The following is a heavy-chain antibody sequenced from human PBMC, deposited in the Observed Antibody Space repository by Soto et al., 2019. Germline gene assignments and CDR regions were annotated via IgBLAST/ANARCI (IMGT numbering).Heavy chain of an antibody. V-gene: IGHV1-8*01. CDR3: ARGDYDFWSGLPYYYYYGMDV. J-gene: IGHJ6*02. CDR1: GYTFTSYD. Sequence: ASVKVSCKASGYTFTSYDINWVRQATGQGLEWMGWMNPNSGNTGYAQKFQGRVTMTRNTSISTAYMELSSLRSEDTAVYYCARGDYDFWSGLPYYYYYGMDVWGQGTRVTVSS. D-gene: IGHD3-3*01. CDR2: MNPNSGNT.